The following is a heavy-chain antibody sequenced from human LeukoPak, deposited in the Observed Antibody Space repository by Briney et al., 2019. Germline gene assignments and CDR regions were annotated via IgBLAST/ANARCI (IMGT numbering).Heavy chain of an antibody. CDR1: GVPFSNYY. V-gene: IGHV4-34*01. D-gene: IGHD6-19*01. Sequence: PSETLSLTCAASGVPFSNYYWSWVRQSPSQGLEWIGEINHSGYTNYNPSLKSRVTISIDASKNQFSLKLTPVTAADAGVYYCTRAVAGHPDWGQGTLVTVSS. CDR3: TRAVAGHPD. J-gene: IGHJ4*02. CDR2: INHSGYT.